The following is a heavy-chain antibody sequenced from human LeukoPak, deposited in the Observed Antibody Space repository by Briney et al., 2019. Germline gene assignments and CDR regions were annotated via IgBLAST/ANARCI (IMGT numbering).Heavy chain of an antibody. J-gene: IGHJ3*01. CDR3: AKAPYLSSGS. V-gene: IGHV4-34*01. CDR1: GGSFSGYY. CDR2: IDRSGAT. D-gene: IGHD3-22*01. Sequence: SETLSLTCAVYGGSFSGYYWSWIRQPPGKGVEWIGEIDRSGATNYNPSLRSRVTISLDTSKNQFSLTLSSITAADTAVYYCAKAPYLSSGSWGQGTMVTVSS.